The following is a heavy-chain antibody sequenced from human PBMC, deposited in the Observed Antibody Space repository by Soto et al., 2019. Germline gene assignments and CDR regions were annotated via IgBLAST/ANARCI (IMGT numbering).Heavy chain of an antibody. J-gene: IGHJ5*02. CDR1: GYTFTSYD. CDR3: ARGRMVRGVIHWFDP. Sequence: ASVKVSCKASGYTFTSYDINWVRQATGQGLEWMGWMNPNSGNTGYAQKFQGRVTMTRNTSISTAYMELSSLRSEDTAVYYCARGRMVRGVIHWFDPWGQGPLVTVSS. D-gene: IGHD3-10*01. V-gene: IGHV1-8*01. CDR2: MNPNSGNT.